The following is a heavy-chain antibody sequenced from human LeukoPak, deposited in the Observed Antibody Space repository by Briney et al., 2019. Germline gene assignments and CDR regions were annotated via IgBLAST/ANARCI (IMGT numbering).Heavy chain of an antibody. CDR3: AGEVDGYSSSWYDWGARAYYYYYGMDV. J-gene: IGHJ6*02. CDR1: GGSISSSSYY. D-gene: IGHD6-13*01. CDR2: IYYSGST. Sequence: ETLSLTCTVSGGSISSSSYYWGWIRRPPGKGLEWIGSIYYSGSTYYNPSLKSRVTISVDTSKNQFSLKLSSVTAADTAVYYCAGEVDGYSSSWYDWGARAYYYYYGMDVWGQGTTVTVSS. V-gene: IGHV4-39*02.